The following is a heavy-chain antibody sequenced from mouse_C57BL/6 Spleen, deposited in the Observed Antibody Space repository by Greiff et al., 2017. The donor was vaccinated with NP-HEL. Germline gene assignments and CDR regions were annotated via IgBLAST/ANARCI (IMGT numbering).Heavy chain of an antibody. D-gene: IGHD1-1*01. CDR3: ARPYYYGKGYAMDY. Sequence: VQLQQPGAELVKPGASVKLSCKASGYTFTSYWMQWVKQRPGQGLEWIGEIDPSDSYTNYNQKFKGKATLTVDTSSSTAYMQLSSLTSEDSAVYYCARPYYYGKGYAMDYWGQGTSVTVSS. CDR1: GYTFTSYW. CDR2: IDPSDSYT. V-gene: IGHV1-50*01. J-gene: IGHJ4*01.